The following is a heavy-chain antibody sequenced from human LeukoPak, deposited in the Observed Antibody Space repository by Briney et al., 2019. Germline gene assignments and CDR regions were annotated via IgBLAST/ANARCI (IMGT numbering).Heavy chain of an antibody. D-gene: IGHD2-2*01. Sequence: ASVKVSCKASGYTFTGYYMHWVRQAPGQGLEWMGRINPNSGGTNYAQKFQGRVTMTRDTSISTAYMELSRLRSDDTAVYYCARQGSRYLEYFQHWGQGTLVTVSS. J-gene: IGHJ1*01. CDR1: GYTFTGYY. CDR3: ARQGSRYLEYFQH. V-gene: IGHV1-2*06. CDR2: INPNSGGT.